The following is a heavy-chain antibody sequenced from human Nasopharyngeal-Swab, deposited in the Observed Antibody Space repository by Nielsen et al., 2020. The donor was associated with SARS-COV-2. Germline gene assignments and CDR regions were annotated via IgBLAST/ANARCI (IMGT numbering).Heavy chain of an antibody. CDR3: AAEKYPPGGFDP. CDR2: ISSSGSNI. V-gene: IGHV3-11*01. J-gene: IGHJ5*02. D-gene: IGHD3-10*01. CDR1: GFTFSDYY. Sequence: GGSLRLSCAASGFTFSDYYMSWIRQAPGKGLEWVSYISSSGSNIFYADSVKGRFTTSRDNAKNSLYLQMNSLRAEDTAVYYCAAEKYPPGGFDPWGQGTLVTVSS.